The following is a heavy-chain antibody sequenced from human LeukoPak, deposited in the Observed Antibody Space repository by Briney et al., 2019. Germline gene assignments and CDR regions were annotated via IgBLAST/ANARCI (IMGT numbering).Heavy chain of an antibody. J-gene: IGHJ4*02. Sequence: GGSLRLSCAASGFTYSSYAMHWVRQAPGKGLEWVAVISYDGSNKYYADSVKGRFTISRDNSKNTLYLQMNSLRAEDTAVYYCAKEEQQLGFDYWGQGTLVTVSS. CDR1: GFTYSSYA. CDR3: AKEEQQLGFDY. CDR2: ISYDGSNK. D-gene: IGHD6-13*01. V-gene: IGHV3-30-3*01.